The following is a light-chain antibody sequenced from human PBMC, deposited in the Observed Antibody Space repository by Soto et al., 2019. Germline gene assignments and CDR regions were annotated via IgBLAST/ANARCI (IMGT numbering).Light chain of an antibody. CDR3: QQYGSSPYT. J-gene: IGKJ2*01. V-gene: IGKV3-20*01. Sequence: EIVLTQSPGTLSLSPGERATLSCRASQSVSSSYLAWYQQKPGQAPRLLIYGASSRATSIPDRFSGSGSGTDFTLTISRLEPEDFAVYYCQQYGSSPYTLGQGTKLEIK. CDR1: QSVSSSY. CDR2: GAS.